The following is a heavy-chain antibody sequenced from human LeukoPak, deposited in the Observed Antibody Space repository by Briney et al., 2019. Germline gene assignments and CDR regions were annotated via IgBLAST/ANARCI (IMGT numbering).Heavy chain of an antibody. D-gene: IGHD5-18*01. CDR3: ASGKSGFSYGYEVHYYYGMDV. J-gene: IGHJ6*02. Sequence: SETLSLTCTVSGGSISSSSYYRGWIRQPPGKGLEWIGSIYYSGSTYYNPSLKSRVTISVDTSKNQFSLKLSSVTASDTAVYYCASGKSGFSYGYEVHYYYGMDVWGQGTTVTISS. CDR2: IYYSGST. CDR1: GGSISSSSYY. V-gene: IGHV4-39*07.